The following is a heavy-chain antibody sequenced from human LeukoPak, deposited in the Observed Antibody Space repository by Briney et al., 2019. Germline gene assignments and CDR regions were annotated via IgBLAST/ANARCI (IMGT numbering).Heavy chain of an antibody. CDR2: ISSGSTYI. V-gene: IGHV3-21*01. CDR3: ARFTTPYYFDH. CDR1: GFTFSHYT. J-gene: IGHJ4*02. D-gene: IGHD2-15*01. Sequence: PGGSLRLSCVASGFTFSHYTMNWVRQAPGKGLEWVSSISSGSTYIYYSDSVKGRFTISRDNAKNSLFLRMNRLRADDTAVYYCARFTTPYYFDHWGQGTLVTVSS.